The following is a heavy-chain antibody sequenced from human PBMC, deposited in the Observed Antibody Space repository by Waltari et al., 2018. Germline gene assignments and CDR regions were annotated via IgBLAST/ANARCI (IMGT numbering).Heavy chain of an antibody. CDR3: AKPFYNWDDPLHS. J-gene: IGHJ1*01. CDR2: ISVSDAT. Sequence: EVQLLESGGGFVQPGGSLRLSCQASGLTSFTHAINWVRQASGKGLEWVSSISVSDATYYADSVKGRFTISRDYSDNTVYLQMDSLRADDTAVYFCAKPFYNWDDPLHSWGQGTPVTVSS. D-gene: IGHD1-20*01. V-gene: IGHV3-23*01. CDR1: GLTSFTHA.